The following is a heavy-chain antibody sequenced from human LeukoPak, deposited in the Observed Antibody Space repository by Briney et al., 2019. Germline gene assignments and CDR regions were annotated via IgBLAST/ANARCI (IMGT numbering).Heavy chain of an antibody. CDR2: IYPADSDI. D-gene: IGHD6-19*01. V-gene: IGHV5-51*01. CDR3: AKTRHHAVAGTIWHFQH. Sequence: GESLKISCKISGYNISSYWIGWVRQMPGKGLEWMGIIYPADSDIRYSPSFQGQVTISADKSTSTAYLQWSSLKASDSAMYYCAKTRHHAVAGTIWHFQHWGQGTLVTVSS. CDR1: GYNISSYW. J-gene: IGHJ1*01.